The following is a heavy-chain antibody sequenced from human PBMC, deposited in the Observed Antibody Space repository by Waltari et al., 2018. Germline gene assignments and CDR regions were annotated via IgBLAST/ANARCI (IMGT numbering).Heavy chain of an antibody. D-gene: IGHD2-21*01. J-gene: IGHJ6*03. V-gene: IGHV4-4*07. CDR3: AREAYCGGDCYSRGNYYYYYMDV. Sequence: QVQLQESGPGLVKPSETLSLTCTVSGGSISSYYWSWIRQPAGKGLEWLGRIYTSGSTNHNPSLKSRVTMSVDTSKNQFSLKLSSVTAADTAVYYCAREAYCGGDCYSRGNYYYYYMDVWGKGTTVTISS. CDR2: IYTSGST. CDR1: GGSISSYY.